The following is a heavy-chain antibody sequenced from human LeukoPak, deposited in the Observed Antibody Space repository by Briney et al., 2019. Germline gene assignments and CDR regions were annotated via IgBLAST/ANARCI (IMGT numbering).Heavy chain of an antibody. J-gene: IGHJ5*02. CDR1: RGSISSYY. CDR3: ATLTTPGWFNP. Sequence: PSETLSLTCTVSRGSISSYYWSWMRQPPGKGLEWIGYIYYSGSTNYNPSLKSRVTISVDTSKNQLSLKLSSVTAADTAVYYCATLTTPGWFNPWGQGTLVTVSS. CDR2: IYYSGST. V-gene: IGHV4-59*01. D-gene: IGHD1-1*01.